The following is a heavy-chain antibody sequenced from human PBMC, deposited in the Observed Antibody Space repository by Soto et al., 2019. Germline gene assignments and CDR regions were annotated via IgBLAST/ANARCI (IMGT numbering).Heavy chain of an antibody. CDR2: IFSNDEK. CDR3: ARIRGYDSSGYYYVGRATRMGNDFFYFDY. D-gene: IGHD3-22*01. V-gene: IGHV2-26*01. CDR1: GFSLSNARMG. J-gene: IGHJ4*02. Sequence: QVTLKESGPVLVKPTETLTLTCTVSGFSLSNARMGVSWIRQPPGKALEWLAHIFSNDEKSYSTSLKSRLTISKDTSKSQVVLTMTNMDPVDTATYYCARIRGYDSSGYYYVGRATRMGNDFFYFDYWGQGTLVTVSS.